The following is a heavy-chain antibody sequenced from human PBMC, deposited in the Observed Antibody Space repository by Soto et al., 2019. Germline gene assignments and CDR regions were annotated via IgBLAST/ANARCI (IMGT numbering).Heavy chain of an antibody. V-gene: IGHV4-34*01. CDR3: ARGRSSGYLYLY. J-gene: IGHJ4*02. CDR2: INHSGST. CDR1: GGSFSGYY. D-gene: IGHD3-22*01. Sequence: SETLSLTCAVYGGSFSGYYWSWIRQPPGKGLEWIGEINHSGSTNYNPSLKSRVTISVDTSKNQFFLKLSSVTAADTAVYYCARGRSSGYLYLYWGQGTLVTVSS.